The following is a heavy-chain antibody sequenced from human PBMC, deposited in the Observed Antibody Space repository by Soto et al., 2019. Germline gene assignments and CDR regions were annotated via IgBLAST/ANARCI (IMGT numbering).Heavy chain of an antibody. CDR2: IIPIFGTA. J-gene: IGHJ4*02. CDR1: GGTFSSYA. D-gene: IGHD3-22*01. Sequence: GASVKVSCKASGGTFSSYAISWVRQAPGQGREWMGGIIPIFGTANYAQKFQGRVTITADESTSTAYMELSSLRSEDTAVYYCARADYDDSSCYSPRLDYWGQGTLVIVSS. V-gene: IGHV1-69*13. CDR3: ARADYDDSSCYSPRLDY.